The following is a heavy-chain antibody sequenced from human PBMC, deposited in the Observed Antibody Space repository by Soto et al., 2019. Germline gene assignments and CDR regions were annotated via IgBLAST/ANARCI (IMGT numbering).Heavy chain of an antibody. Sequence: QVQLVQSGAEVKKPGASVKVSCKASGYTFPNYGITWVRQAPGQGLEWMGWISAYKTNIKYAQKFQGRVTLTTDTSPSTAYMELRSLRSDDTAIYYCARDLDGSGAYYTDFWGQGTLVTVSS. CDR2: ISAYKTNI. J-gene: IGHJ4*02. CDR1: GYTFPNYG. CDR3: ARDLDGSGAYYTDF. V-gene: IGHV1-18*01. D-gene: IGHD3-10*01.